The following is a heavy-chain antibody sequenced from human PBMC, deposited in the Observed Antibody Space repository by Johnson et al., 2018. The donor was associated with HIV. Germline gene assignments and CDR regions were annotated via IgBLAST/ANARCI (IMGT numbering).Heavy chain of an antibody. Sequence: VPLVESGGGLVKPGGSLRLSCVASGFTFSDYYMSWIRQAPGKGLEWVSYISSSGTTIYSADSVQGRFTTSRDNAKNSLYLQMNSLRAEDTAVYYCARSKDCSVGTCPDAFDIWGQGTLVMVSS. CDR2: ISSSGTTI. V-gene: IGHV3-11*04. D-gene: IGHD2-15*01. CDR3: ARSKDCSVGTCPDAFDI. CDR1: GFTFSDYY. J-gene: IGHJ3*02.